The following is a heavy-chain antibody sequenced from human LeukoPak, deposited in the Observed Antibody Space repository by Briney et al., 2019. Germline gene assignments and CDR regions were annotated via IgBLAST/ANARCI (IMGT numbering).Heavy chain of an antibody. CDR2: IYTSGST. D-gene: IGHD7-27*01. Sequence: PSETLSLTCTVSGYSISSGYYWGWIRQPPGKGLEWIGRIYTSGSTNYNPSLKSRVTMSVDTSKNQFSLKLSSVTAADTAVYYCARETGDGYLDYWGQGTLVTVSS. CDR3: ARETGDGYLDY. J-gene: IGHJ4*02. V-gene: IGHV4-38-2*02. CDR1: GYSISSGYY.